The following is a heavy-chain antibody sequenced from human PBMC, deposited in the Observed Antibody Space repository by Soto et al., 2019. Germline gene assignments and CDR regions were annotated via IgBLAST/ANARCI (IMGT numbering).Heavy chain of an antibody. CDR3: ARDRNYYDSSGYYPDAFDI. J-gene: IGHJ3*02. Sequence: QVQLVQSGAEVKKPGSSVNVSCKASGGTFSSYAISWVRQAPGQGLEWMGGIIPIFGTANYAQKFQGRVTITSDESTSTAYMELSSLRSEDTAVYYCARDRNYYDSSGYYPDAFDIWGQGTMVTVSS. V-gene: IGHV1-69*01. CDR1: GGTFSSYA. D-gene: IGHD3-22*01. CDR2: IIPIFGTA.